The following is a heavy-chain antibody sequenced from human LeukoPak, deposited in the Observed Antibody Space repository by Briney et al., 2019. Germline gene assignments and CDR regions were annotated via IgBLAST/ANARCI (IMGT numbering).Heavy chain of an antibody. J-gene: IGHJ3*01. CDR2: ISAYTGDT. Sequence: ASVKVSCKASGYTFTRYAVNWVRQAPGQGLEWMGWISAYTGDTGYSQKFQGRVTMTADTSTSTAYMELRSLRSDDTAVYYCARGRHYHDTTGYYAFNFWGQGTMVTVWGQGTMVTVSS. V-gene: IGHV1-18*01. D-gene: IGHD3-22*01. CDR3: ARGRHYHDTTGYYAFNFWGQGTMVTV. CDR1: GYTFTRYA.